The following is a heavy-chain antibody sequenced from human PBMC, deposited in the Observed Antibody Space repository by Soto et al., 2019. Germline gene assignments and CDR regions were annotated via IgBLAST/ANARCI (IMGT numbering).Heavy chain of an antibody. CDR2: ITSSSSYI. CDR3: AISQDRGGRTTFIY. D-gene: IGHD3-16*01. CDR1: GFTFSLYS. Sequence: GGSLRLSCAASGFTFSLYSMIWVRQAPGKGLEWVASITSSSSYIYYEDSLKGRFTISRDNAKNSLFLQLDSLRAEDTALYYCAISQDRGGRTTFIYWGQGTQVTVS. J-gene: IGHJ4*02. V-gene: IGHV3-21*04.